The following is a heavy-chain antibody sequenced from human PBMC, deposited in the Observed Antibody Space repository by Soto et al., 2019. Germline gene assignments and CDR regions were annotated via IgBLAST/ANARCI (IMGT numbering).Heavy chain of an antibody. CDR1: GFTFSSYG. Sequence: QVQLVESGGGVVQPGRSLRLSCAACGFTFSSYGMHWVRQAPGKGLEWVAVISYDGSNKYYADSVKGRFTISRDNSKNTLYLQMNSLRAEDTAVYYCAKNHPYCGGDCLVPDYWGQGTLVTVSS. D-gene: IGHD2-21*01. V-gene: IGHV3-30*18. CDR3: AKNHPYCGGDCLVPDY. J-gene: IGHJ4*02. CDR2: ISYDGSNK.